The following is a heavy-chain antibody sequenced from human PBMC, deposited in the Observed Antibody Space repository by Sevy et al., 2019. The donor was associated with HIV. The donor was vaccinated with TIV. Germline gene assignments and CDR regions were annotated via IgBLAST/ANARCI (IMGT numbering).Heavy chain of an antibody. J-gene: IGHJ4*02. CDR2: IYYSGST. V-gene: IGHV4-61*01. CDR3: ARGGSVVPAAIDY. D-gene: IGHD2-2*01. CDR1: GGSVRSGSYY. Sequence: SETLSLTCTVSGGSVRSGSYYWSWIRQPPGKGLECIGYIYYSGSTNYNPSLKSRVSISIDTSKNQFSLKLSSVTAADTAVYYCARGGSVVPAAIDYWGQGTLVTVSS.